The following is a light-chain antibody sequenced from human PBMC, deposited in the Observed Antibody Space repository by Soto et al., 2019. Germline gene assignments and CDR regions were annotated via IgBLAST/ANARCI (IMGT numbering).Light chain of an antibody. CDR1: QSVTSSS. CDR2: VAS. J-gene: IGKJ2*01. V-gene: IGKV3-20*01. CDR3: QQHAISMYT. Sequence: EIVLTQSPGALSLSPGERATLSCRASQSVTSSSLAWYQQKPGQAPRLLIYVASSRATGIPDRFSGSGSGTDFTLTISRLEPEDSAVYYCQQHAISMYTFGQGTKLEIK.